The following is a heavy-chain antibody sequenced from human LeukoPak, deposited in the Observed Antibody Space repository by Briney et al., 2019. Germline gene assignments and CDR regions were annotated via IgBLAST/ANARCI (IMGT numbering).Heavy chain of an antibody. V-gene: IGHV4-61*01. CDR2: ISYSGST. J-gene: IGHJ6*03. CDR3: ARAPERWYSYGSYTYHYMDV. CDR1: GGSISSGSYY. D-gene: IGHD3-10*01. Sequence: SETLSLTCTVSGGSISSGSYYWSWIRQPPGKGLEWIGSISYSGSTNYNPSLESRVTISVDTSKNQISLKLSSVTAADTAIYYCARAPERWYSYGSYTYHYMDVWGRGTTVTVSS.